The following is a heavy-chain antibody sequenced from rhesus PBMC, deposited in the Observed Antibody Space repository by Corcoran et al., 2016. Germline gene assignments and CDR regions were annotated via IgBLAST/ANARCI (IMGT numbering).Heavy chain of an antibody. J-gene: IGHJ4*01. D-gene: IGHD6-43*01. CDR3: ARSSVAAATGGNY. V-gene: IGHV4-76*01. CDR1: GDSISGVYG. CDR2: IYGPTGSN. Sequence: QVQLQESGPGLVKPSETLSLTCAVSGDSISGVYGWTWVRQSPGKGLEWIGYIYGPTGSNNYSPSLKNRFTISIDTSKNQFSLQLTPILAADTAVYYCARSSVAAATGGNYWGQGVLVTVSS.